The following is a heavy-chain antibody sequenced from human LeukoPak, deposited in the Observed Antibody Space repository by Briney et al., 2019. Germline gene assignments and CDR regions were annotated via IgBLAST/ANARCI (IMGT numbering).Heavy chain of an antibody. CDR2: IYYSGST. CDR1: GGSISSGGYY. V-gene: IGHV4-31*03. J-gene: IGHJ6*02. Sequence: SETLSLTCTVSGGSISSGGYYWSWIRQHPGKGLGWIGYIYYSGSTYYNPSLKSRVTISVDTSKNQFSLKLSSVTAADTAVYYCARDPFEVCSGGSCYPSGMDVWGQGTTVTVSS. CDR3: ARDPFEVCSGGSCYPSGMDV. D-gene: IGHD2-15*01.